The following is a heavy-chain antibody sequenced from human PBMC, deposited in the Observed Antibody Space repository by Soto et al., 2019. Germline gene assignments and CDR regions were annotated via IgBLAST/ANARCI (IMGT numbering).Heavy chain of an antibody. CDR2: IYYSGST. Sequence: QVQLQESGPGLVKPSQTLSLTCTVSGGSISSGDYYWSWIRQPPGKGLEWIGYIYYSGSTYYNPSLKSRVTISVDTSKNQFSLKLSSVTAADTAVYYCASRRGYSYGYWYFDLWDRGTLVTVSS. D-gene: IGHD5-18*01. V-gene: IGHV4-30-4*01. J-gene: IGHJ2*01. CDR3: ASRRGYSYGYWYFDL. CDR1: GGSISSGDYY.